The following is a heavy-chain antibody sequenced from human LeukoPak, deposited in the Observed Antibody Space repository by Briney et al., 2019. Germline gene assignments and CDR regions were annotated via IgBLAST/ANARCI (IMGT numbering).Heavy chain of an antibody. D-gene: IGHD6-6*01. Sequence: GGSLRLSCAASGFTFSSYGMHWVRQAPGKGLEWVAFIRYDGSNKYYADSVKGRFTISRDNAKNSLYLQMNSLRAEDTAVFYCAREAEYTSYDAFDIWGQGTMVTVSS. CDR2: IRYDGSNK. CDR1: GFTFSSYG. V-gene: IGHV3-30*02. CDR3: AREAEYTSYDAFDI. J-gene: IGHJ3*02.